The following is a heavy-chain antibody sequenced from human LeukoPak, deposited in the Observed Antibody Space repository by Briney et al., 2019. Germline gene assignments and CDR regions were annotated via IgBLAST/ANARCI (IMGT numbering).Heavy chain of an antibody. CDR1: GFTFSSYG. CDR2: ISYDGSNK. J-gene: IGHJ4*02. Sequence: GGSLRLSCAASGFTFSSYGMHWVRQAPGKGLEWVAVISYDGSNKYYADSVKGRFTISRDNSKNTLYLQMNSLRAEDTAVYYCAKQELTYGSGSYYNFDYWGQGTLVTVSS. CDR3: AKQELTYGSGSYYNFDY. D-gene: IGHD3-10*01. V-gene: IGHV3-30*18.